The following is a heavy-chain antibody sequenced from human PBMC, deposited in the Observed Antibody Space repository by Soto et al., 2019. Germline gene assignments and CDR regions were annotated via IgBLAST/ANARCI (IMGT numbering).Heavy chain of an antibody. D-gene: IGHD2-15*01. J-gene: IGHJ4*02. CDR3: AKHQGVVVVADSLDY. Sequence: EVQLFESGGGLVQPGGSLRLSCAASGFTFSSYAMSWVRQAPGTGLEWVSASSGSGGSTYYADSVKGRFTISRDNSTNALYLQMTSLRAEDTAVYYCAKHQGVVVVADSLDYCGQGTLVTVAS. CDR1: GFTFSSYA. CDR2: SSGSGGST. V-gene: IGHV3-23*01.